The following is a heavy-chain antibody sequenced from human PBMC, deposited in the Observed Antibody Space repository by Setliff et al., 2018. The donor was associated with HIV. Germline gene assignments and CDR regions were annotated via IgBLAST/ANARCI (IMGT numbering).Heavy chain of an antibody. Sequence: GESLKISCAASGFTFDDYGMSWVRQAPGKGLEWVSGINWNGGSRGYADSVKGRFTISRDNAKNSLYLQMNSLRAEDTALYYCTRVPYYYDSSGYYFDYWGQGTLVTVSS. CDR3: TRVPYYYDSSGYYFDY. CDR2: INWNGGSR. D-gene: IGHD3-22*01. V-gene: IGHV3-20*04. CDR1: GFTFDDYG. J-gene: IGHJ4*02.